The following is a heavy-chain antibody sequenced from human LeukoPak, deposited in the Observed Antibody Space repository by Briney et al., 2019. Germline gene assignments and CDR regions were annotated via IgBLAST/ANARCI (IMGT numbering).Heavy chain of an antibody. CDR1: GFTVSNNY. CDR2: IYSGDKT. D-gene: IGHD4-23*01. CDR3: ARGKTVAYYFDD. Sequence: QPGGSLRLSCAVSGFTVSNNYMSWVRQAPGKGLEWVSLIYSGDKTYYADSVKGRFTISTDNSKNTLYLQMNSLRAEDTAVYYCARGKTVAYYFDDWGQGILVTVSS. J-gene: IGHJ4*02. V-gene: IGHV3-53*01.